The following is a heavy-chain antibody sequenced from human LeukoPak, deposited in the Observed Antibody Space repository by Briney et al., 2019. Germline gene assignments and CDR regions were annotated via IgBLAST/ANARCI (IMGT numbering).Heavy chain of an antibody. CDR3: AGLMGVVVAAIDY. CDR1: GYSISSGYY. Sequence: PSETLSLTCAVSGYSISSGYYWGWIRQPPGKGLEWIGSIYHSGSTYYNPSLKSRVTISVDTSKNQFSLKLSSVTAADTAVYYCAGLMGVVVAAIDYWGQGTLVTVSS. V-gene: IGHV4-38-2*01. J-gene: IGHJ4*02. CDR2: IYHSGST. D-gene: IGHD2-15*01.